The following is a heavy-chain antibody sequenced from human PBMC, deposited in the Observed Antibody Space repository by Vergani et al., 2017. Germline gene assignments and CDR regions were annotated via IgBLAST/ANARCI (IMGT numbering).Heavy chain of an antibody. J-gene: IGHJ4*02. CDR2: IYYSGST. CDR3: ARVGATHDY. Sequence: QLQLQESGPGLVKPSETLSLTCTVSGGSISSSSYYWGWIRQPPGKGLGWIGSIYYSGSTYYNPSLKSRVTISVDTSKNQFSLKLSSVTAADTAVYYCARVGATHDYWGQGTLVTVSS. D-gene: IGHD1-26*01. V-gene: IGHV4-39*07. CDR1: GGSISSSSYY.